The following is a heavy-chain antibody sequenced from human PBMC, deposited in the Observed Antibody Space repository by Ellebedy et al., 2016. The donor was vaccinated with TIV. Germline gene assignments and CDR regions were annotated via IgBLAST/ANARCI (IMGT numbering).Heavy chain of an antibody. CDR1: GSLSSSHW. J-gene: IGHJ5*01. D-gene: IGHD3-10*01. V-gene: IGHV3-7*01. Sequence: GGSLRLSXAASGSLSSSHWMSWVRQVPGKGLVWVGNVRPEGIEGYYRDAGKGRFTISTDNAKNQLYLQMNGLRVEDTSVYFCARDLAGGWFDSWGQGALVTVSS. CDR2: VRPEGIEG. CDR3: ARDLAGGWFDS.